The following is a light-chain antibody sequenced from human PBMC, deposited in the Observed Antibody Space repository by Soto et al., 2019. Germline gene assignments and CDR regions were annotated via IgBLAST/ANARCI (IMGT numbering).Light chain of an antibody. J-gene: IGLJ1*01. V-gene: IGLV2-14*01. CDR3: SSYRGSSIRL. Sequence: LTQPASVSGSPGQSITFSCTGTSSDIGAYDYVSWYQQHPGRAPKLMIYEVSNRPSGVSNRFSGSKSGNTASLTISGLQAEDEADYYCSSYRGSSIRLFGTGTKVTVL. CDR2: EVS. CDR1: SSDIGAYDY.